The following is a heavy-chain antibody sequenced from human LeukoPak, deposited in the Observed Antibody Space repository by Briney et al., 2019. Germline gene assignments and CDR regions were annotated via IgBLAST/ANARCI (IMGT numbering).Heavy chain of an antibody. V-gene: IGHV5-51*01. CDR3: ARMSRPDYYDSSGYLTYYYYMDV. CDR1: GYSFTSYW. CDR2: IYPGDSDT. D-gene: IGHD3-22*01. J-gene: IGHJ6*03. Sequence: GESLKISCKGSGYSFTSYWIGWVRQMPGKGLEWMGIIYPGDSDTRYSPSFQGQVTISADKSISTAYLQWSSLKASDTAMYYCARMSRPDYYDSSGYLTYYYYMDVWGKGTTVTVSS.